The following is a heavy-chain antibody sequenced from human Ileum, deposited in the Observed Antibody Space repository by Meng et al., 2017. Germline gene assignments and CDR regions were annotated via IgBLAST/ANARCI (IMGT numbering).Heavy chain of an antibody. CDR1: GASISSGNW. CDR2: MYHSGTT. Sequence: QVWSQEWGSRRVLHSEARSRAGSVSGASISSGNWWSWVRQSLGKGLEWIGEMYHSGTTNYNPSVKSRVTISLDTSKNQLSLKLTSVTAADTAVYYCARHIGVPGTRGFDYWGQGTLVTVSS. V-gene: IGHV4-4*02. D-gene: IGHD6-19*01. J-gene: IGHJ4*02. CDR3: ARHIGVPGTRGFDY.